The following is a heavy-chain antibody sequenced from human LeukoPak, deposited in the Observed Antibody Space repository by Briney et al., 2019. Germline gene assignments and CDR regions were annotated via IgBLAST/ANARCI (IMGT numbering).Heavy chain of an antibody. D-gene: IGHD6-13*01. J-gene: IGHJ3*02. Sequence: SETLSLTCTVSGVSISSYYWSWIRQPAGKGLEWIGRIYTSGSTNYNPSLKSRVTISVDKSKNQFSLKLSSVTAADTAVYYCARAGYSSSWYWGAFDIWGQGTMVTVSS. V-gene: IGHV4-4*07. CDR3: ARAGYSSSWYWGAFDI. CDR2: IYTSGST. CDR1: GVSISSYY.